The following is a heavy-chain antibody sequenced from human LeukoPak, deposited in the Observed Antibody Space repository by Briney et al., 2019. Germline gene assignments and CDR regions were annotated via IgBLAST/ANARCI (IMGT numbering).Heavy chain of an antibody. CDR3: ARDDPVRARTKLLPSGGFDI. CDR2: INPSGGRT. CDR1: GYTLTDYH. J-gene: IGHJ3*02. V-gene: IGHV1-46*01. D-gene: IGHD2-8*02. Sequence: GASVKVSCKASGYTLTDYHIHWVRQAPGQGLEWMGIINPSGGRTIYAQKFQGRVTMTRDTSTSTVYMDLSSLRSDDTAVYYCARDDPVRARTKLLPSGGFDIWGQGTMVTVSS.